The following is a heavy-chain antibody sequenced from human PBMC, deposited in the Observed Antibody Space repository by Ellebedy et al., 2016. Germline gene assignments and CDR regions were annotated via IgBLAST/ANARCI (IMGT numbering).Heavy chain of an antibody. Sequence: SETLSLTCNVSGGTVSSDYWNWIRRPPGKGLEWIGYVFHTGTTNYNPSLKSRVTMSVDTSKSQFSLRLTSVTAADTAVYYCAKWNGGWYAFEVWGQGTMVTVSS. D-gene: IGHD6-19*01. CDR1: GGTVSSDY. V-gene: IGHV4-59*02. J-gene: IGHJ3*01. CDR2: VFHTGTT. CDR3: AKWNGGWYAFEV.